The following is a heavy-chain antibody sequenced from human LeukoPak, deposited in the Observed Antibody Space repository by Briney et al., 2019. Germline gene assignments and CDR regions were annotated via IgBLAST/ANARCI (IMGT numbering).Heavy chain of an antibody. CDR1: GGSIRSSTDY. Sequence: SETLSLTCTVSGGSIRSSTDYWGWIRQPPGKELEWIGSIYYSGSTYYNPSLKSRVTISVDTSKNQFSVKLSSVTPEDTAVYYCARVIWELQTKTKYYYYMDVWGKGTTVTISS. V-gene: IGHV4-39*07. CDR2: IYYSGST. CDR3: ARVIWELQTKTKYYYYMDV. J-gene: IGHJ6*03. D-gene: IGHD1-26*01.